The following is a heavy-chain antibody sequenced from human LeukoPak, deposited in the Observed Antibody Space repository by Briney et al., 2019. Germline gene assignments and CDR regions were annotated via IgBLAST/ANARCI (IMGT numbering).Heavy chain of an antibody. D-gene: IGHD2-2*01. J-gene: IGHJ4*02. V-gene: IGHV1-69*16. Sequence: SVKVSCKASGGTFSSYTISWVRQAPGQGLEWMGGIIPILGIANYAQKFQGRVTITAGESTSTAYMELSSLRSEDTAVYYCARAVVPAARYYFDYWGQGTLVTVSS. CDR1: GGTFSSYT. CDR2: IIPILGIA. CDR3: ARAVVPAARYYFDY.